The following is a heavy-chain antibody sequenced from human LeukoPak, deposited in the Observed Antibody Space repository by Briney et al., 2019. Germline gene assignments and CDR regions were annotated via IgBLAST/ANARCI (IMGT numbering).Heavy chain of an antibody. CDR3: ARERDGFDI. Sequence: GGSLRLSCAASGFTFGTYTMHWVRQAPGKGLEWMAVISYNGGFKYHADSVKGRFSTSRDNSENTLYLQMNSLRAEDTALYYCARERDGFDIWGQGTVVTVS. V-gene: IGHV3-30*01. J-gene: IGHJ3*02. CDR2: ISYNGGFK. CDR1: GFTFGTYT.